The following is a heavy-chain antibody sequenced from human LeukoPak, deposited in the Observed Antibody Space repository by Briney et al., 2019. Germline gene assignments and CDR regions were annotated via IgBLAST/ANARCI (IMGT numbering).Heavy chain of an antibody. CDR3: AIECCRESGYDFDY. J-gene: IGHJ4*02. CDR1: GGSFSGYY. Sequence: SETLSLTCAVYGGSFSGYYWSWIRQPPGKGLEWIGEINHSGSTNYNPSLKSRVTISVDTSKNQFPLKPSSVTAADTAVYYCAIECCRESGYDFDYWGQGTLVTVSS. V-gene: IGHV4-34*01. D-gene: IGHD5-12*01. CDR2: INHSGST.